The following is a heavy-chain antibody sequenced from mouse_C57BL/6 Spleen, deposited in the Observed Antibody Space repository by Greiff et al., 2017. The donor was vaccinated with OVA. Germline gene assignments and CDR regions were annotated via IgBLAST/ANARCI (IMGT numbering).Heavy chain of an antibody. J-gene: IGHJ4*01. CDR3: AGAYYRNGYAMDY. CDR1: GFTFSDYG. Sequence: EVQGVESGGGLVKPGGSLKLSCAASGFTFSDYGMHWVRQAPEKGLEWVAYISSGSSTIYYADTVKGRFTISRDNAKNTLFLQMTSLRSEDTAMFYCAGAYYRNGYAMDYWGQGPSVPVSS. CDR2: ISSGSSTI. V-gene: IGHV5-17*01. D-gene: IGHD2-5*01.